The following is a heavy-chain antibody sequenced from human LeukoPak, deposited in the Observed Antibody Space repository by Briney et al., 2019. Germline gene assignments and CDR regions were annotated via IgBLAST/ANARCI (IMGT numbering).Heavy chain of an antibody. CDR2: IYTSGST. D-gene: IGHD5-18*01. CDR1: GGSISSGRYY. V-gene: IGHV4-61*02. J-gene: IGHJ4*02. CDR3: ARESSYGYYFDY. Sequence: SQTLSLTCTVSGGSISSGRYYWSWIRQPAGKGLEWIGRIYTSGSTNYNPSLKSRVTISVDTSKNQFSLKLSSVTAADTAVYYCARESSYGYYFDYWGQGTLVTVSS.